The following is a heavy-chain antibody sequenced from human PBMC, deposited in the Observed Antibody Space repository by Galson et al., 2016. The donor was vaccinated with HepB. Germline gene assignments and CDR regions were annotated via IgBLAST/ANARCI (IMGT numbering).Heavy chain of an antibody. V-gene: IGHV5-10-1*01. Sequence: QSGAEVKKPGDSLRISCKVSGYSFTSYWIIWVRQLPGKGLEWMGRIDPSDSYTDYGPSFQGHVTISADKSINTAYLQWSTLTATDTAMYYCARRPTSVTFMDVWGQGPRSPSP. CDR3: ARRPTSVTFMDV. D-gene: IGHD2-2*01. CDR2: IDPSDSYT. J-gene: IGHJ6*02. CDR1: GYSFTSYW.